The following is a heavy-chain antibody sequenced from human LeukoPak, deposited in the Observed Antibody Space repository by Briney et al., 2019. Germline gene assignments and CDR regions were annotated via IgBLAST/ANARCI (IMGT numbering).Heavy chain of an antibody. CDR1: GDSISSYY. CDR3: ARVRHGWLDP. V-gene: IGHV4-59*01. D-gene: IGHD3-16*01. Sequence: SETLSLTCTVSGDSISSYYWSWIRQPPGKGLEWIGYIYYTGSTNYNPPLKSRVTISVDTSKNQFSLKLGSVTAADTAVYYCARVRHGWLDPWGQGTLVTVSS. CDR2: IYYTGST. J-gene: IGHJ5*02.